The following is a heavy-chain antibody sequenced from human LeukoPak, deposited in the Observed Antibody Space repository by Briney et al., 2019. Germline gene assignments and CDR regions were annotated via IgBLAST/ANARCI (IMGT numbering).Heavy chain of an antibody. D-gene: IGHD2-2*01. V-gene: IGHV3-23*01. J-gene: IGHJ4*02. CDR1: GFTFSSYA. CDR2: ISGSGGST. Sequence: GGSLRLSCAASGFTFSSYAMSWVRQAPGKGLEWVSAISGSGGSTYYADSVKGRFTISRDNSKNTLYLQMNSLRAEDTAVYYCARRKYQLQSFDYWGQGTLVTVSS. CDR3: ARRKYQLQSFDY.